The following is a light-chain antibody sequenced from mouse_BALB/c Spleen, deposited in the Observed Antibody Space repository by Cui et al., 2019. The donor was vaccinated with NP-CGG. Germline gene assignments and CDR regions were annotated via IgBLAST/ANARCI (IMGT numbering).Light chain of an antibody. J-gene: IGLJ1*01. CDR2: GTN. V-gene: IGLV1*01. CDR3: ALWYSNHWV. Sequence: QAVLTPESAPTTSPGETVTLTCRSSTGAVTTSNYANWVQEKPDHLFTGLIGGTNNRAPGVPARFSGSLIGDEAALTITGAQTEDEAIYFCALWYSNHWVFGGGTKLTVL. CDR1: TGAVTTSNY.